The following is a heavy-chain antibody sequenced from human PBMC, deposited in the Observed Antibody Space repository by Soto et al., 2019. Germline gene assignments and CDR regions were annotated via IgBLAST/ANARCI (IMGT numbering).Heavy chain of an antibody. CDR1: GFTFSSYS. D-gene: IGHD6-13*01. V-gene: IGHV3-21*01. J-gene: IGHJ6*02. CDR3: ARDLKAAAGPADGMDV. CDR2: ISRSSSYI. Sequence: EVQLVESGGGLVKPGGSLRLSCAASGFTFSSYSMNWVRQAPGQGLEWVSSISRSSSYIYYADSVKGRFTISRDNAKNSLYLQMNSLRAEDTAVYYCARDLKAAAGPADGMDVWGQGTTVTVSS.